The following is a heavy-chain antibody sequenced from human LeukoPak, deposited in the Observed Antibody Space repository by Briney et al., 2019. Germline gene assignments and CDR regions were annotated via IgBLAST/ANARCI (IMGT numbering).Heavy chain of an antibody. Sequence: NLSETLSLTCTVSGGSISSDYWGWIRQPPGKGLEWIGSIDYSGSTYYNPSLKSRVTISVDTSKNQFSLKLSSVTAADTAVYYCASGETIVGATYWGKGTLVTVSS. CDR3: ASGETIVGATY. CDR2: IDYSGST. D-gene: IGHD1-26*01. V-gene: IGHV4-39*01. J-gene: IGHJ4*02. CDR1: GGSISSDY.